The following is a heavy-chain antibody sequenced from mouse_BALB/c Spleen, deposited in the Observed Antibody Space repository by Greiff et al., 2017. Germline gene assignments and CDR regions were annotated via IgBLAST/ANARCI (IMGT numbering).Heavy chain of an antibody. CDR3: ARQRDYYGSSYGAMDY. V-gene: IGHV5-6*01. CDR1: GFTFSSYG. J-gene: IGHJ4*01. Sequence: EVQRVESGGDLVKPGGSLKLSCAASGFTFSSYGMSWVRQTPDKRLEWVATISSGGSYTYYPDSVKGRFTISRDNAKNTLYLQMSSLESEDTAMYYCARQRDYYGSSYGAMDYWGQGTSVTVSS. D-gene: IGHD1-1*01. CDR2: ISSGGSYT.